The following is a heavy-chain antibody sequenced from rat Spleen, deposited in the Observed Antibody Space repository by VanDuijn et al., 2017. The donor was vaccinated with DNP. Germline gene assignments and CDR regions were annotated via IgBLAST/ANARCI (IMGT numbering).Heavy chain of an antibody. CDR1: GFTFSDYN. D-gene: IGHD1-1*01. CDR2: ISYDGTRT. Sequence: EVQLVESGGGLVQPGRSLKLSCVASGFTFSDYNMAWVRQAPKKGLEWVATISYDGTRTYYRASVEGRFTNTRDYANPTLYLQMDSLRSEDTATYYCTRYYDSFDYWGQGVMVTVSS. CDR3: TRYYDSFDY. V-gene: IGHV5-7*01. J-gene: IGHJ2*01.